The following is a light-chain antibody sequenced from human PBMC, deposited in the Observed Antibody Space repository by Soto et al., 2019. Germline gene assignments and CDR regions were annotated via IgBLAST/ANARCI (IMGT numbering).Light chain of an antibody. V-gene: IGLV4-69*01. CDR1: SGHSSYA. Sequence: QSVLTQAPSASASLGASVKLTCTLSSGHSSYAIAWHQLQPEKGPRCLMKINSDGSHNKGDGIPDRFSGSSSGADRYLTISSLQSEDEADYSCQTWGTGIRVFGTGTKVTVL. J-gene: IGLJ1*01. CDR3: QTWGTGIRV. CDR2: INSDGSH.